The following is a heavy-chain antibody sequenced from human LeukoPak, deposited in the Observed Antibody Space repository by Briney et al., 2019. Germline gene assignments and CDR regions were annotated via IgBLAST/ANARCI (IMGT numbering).Heavy chain of an antibody. D-gene: IGHD4/OR15-4a*01. CDR2: ISSSGSYK. CDR1: GFAFSSHS. V-gene: IGHV3-21*01. J-gene: IGHJ4*02. CDR3: ARGMIRGALWCVDF. Sequence: GGSLRLSCAASGFAFSSHSMHWIRHAPGKGLECVSSISSSGSYKYYADYLKGRSTISRDNADNSVFLQLNSLTVEDTAVYYCARGMIRGALWCVDFWGLGSLVTVSS.